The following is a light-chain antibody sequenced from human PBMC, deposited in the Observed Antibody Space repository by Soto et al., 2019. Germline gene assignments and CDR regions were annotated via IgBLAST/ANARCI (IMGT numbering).Light chain of an antibody. V-gene: IGKV1-39*01. Sequence: QLTQSPSSLFASVGDRVTITCRASQSISSHLNWYQQKVGQTPRLLIYAASTLQSEVPPRFCGSGSGTEFTLTISGLQREDYAAYYCRQSHSAPLTFGGGTKIQI. CDR1: QSISSH. CDR3: RQSHSAPLT. J-gene: IGKJ4*01. CDR2: AAS.